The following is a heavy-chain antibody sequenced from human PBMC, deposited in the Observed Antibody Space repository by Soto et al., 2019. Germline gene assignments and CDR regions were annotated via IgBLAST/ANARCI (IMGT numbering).Heavy chain of an antibody. CDR1: GFTFSSYW. J-gene: IGHJ4*02. D-gene: IGHD2-8*02. CDR3: VREVCTGGLCKVFDY. V-gene: IGHV3-74*01. CDR2: IDGVGTVI. Sequence: EVHLVESGGDLVQPGGSLRLSCAASGFTFSSYWMHWARQAPGKGLVWLSSIDGVGTVIPHAESVKGRFTVSRDNDKNTLYLQMNSLRAADTAVYYCVREVCTGGLCKVFDYWGQGTPVTVSS.